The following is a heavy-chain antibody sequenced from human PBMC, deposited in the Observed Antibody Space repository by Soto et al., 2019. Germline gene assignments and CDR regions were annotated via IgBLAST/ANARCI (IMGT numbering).Heavy chain of an antibody. Sequence: QVQLVESGGGVVQPGRSLRLSCAASGFIFSSYAIHWVRQAPGKGLEWVALISYDGSNKYYADSVKGRFTISRDNSKNTLHLQMNSLRAEDTAVYYCARGGRLRHFDYWGQGTLVTVSS. CDR1: GFIFSSYA. V-gene: IGHV3-30-3*01. J-gene: IGHJ4*02. D-gene: IGHD5-12*01. CDR3: ARGGRLRHFDY. CDR2: ISYDGSNK.